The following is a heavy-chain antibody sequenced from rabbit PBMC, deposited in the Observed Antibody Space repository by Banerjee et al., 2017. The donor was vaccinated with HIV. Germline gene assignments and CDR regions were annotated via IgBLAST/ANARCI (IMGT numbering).Heavy chain of an antibody. Sequence: QSLEESGGDLVKPGASLTLTCTASGFSFSSGYDMCWVRQAPGKGLEWIGCIYTGDGNTYYASWVSGRFTISKTSSTTVDLKMTSLTAADTATYFCARDLTDIIGWNFGWWGPGTLVTVS. V-gene: IGHV1S40*01. CDR3: ARDLTDIIGWNFGW. CDR1: GFSFSSGYD. J-gene: IGHJ4*01. D-gene: IGHD1-1*01. CDR2: IYTGDGNT.